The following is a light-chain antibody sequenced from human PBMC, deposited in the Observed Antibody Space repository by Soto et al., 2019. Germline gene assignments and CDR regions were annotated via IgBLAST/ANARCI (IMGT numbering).Light chain of an antibody. Sequence: EIVMTQSPATLSVSPGERATLSCRASQSVRSNLAWYQQKLGQAPRLLIYGASTRATGIPARFSGSGSGTEFTLTISSLQSEDFAIFYCQQYNDGPRTFGQGTKL. CDR3: QQYNDGPRT. CDR1: QSVRSN. CDR2: GAS. V-gene: IGKV3-15*01. J-gene: IGKJ2*01.